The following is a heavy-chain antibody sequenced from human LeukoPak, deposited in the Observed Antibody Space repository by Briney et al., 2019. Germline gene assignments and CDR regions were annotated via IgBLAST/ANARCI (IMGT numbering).Heavy chain of an antibody. Sequence: ASVKVSCKASGYTFTGYYFHWVRQAAGQGLEWMGWINPITAGTNYAQKFLGGVTLTWDTSISTAYMELNRLTSDDTAVYYCATSAGDYRAGHYYYMGVWGKGTSVTVSS. CDR1: GYTFTGYY. CDR3: ATSAGDYRAGHYYYMGV. J-gene: IGHJ6*03. CDR2: INPITAGT. V-gene: IGHV1-2*02. D-gene: IGHD4-11*01.